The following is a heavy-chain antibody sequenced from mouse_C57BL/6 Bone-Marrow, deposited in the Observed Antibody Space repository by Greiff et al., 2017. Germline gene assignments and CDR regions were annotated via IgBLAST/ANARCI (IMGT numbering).Heavy chain of an antibody. D-gene: IGHD1-1*01. Sequence: EVQLQQSVAELVRPGASVKLSCTASGFNIKNTYMHWVKQRPEQGLEWIGRIDPANGNTKYASKFQGKATITADTSSNTAYLPLSSLTSEDTAICYSDNGSSYFAWFAYWGQGTLVTVSA. CDR3: DNGSSYFAWFAY. J-gene: IGHJ3*01. V-gene: IGHV14-3*01. CDR2: IDPANGNT. CDR1: GFNIKNTY.